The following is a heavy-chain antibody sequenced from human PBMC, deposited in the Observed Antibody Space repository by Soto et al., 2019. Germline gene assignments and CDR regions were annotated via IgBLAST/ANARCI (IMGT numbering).Heavy chain of an antibody. CDR1: GFMFKSYV. CDR3: ARWGTTGGFDL. CDR2: TSYDGNNK. Sequence: QLQLVESGGGVVQPGTSLRLSCTASGFMFKSYVMHWVRQAPGKGLEWVALTSYDGNNKYYGDSVKGRFTVSRDNSKNTLHLQMDRLRPGDTVLYYCARWGTTGGFDLWGQGTLVSVSS. V-gene: IGHV3-30*19. D-gene: IGHD3-16*01. J-gene: IGHJ4*02.